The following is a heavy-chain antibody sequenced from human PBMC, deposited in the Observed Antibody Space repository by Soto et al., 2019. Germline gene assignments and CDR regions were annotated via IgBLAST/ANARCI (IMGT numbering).Heavy chain of an antibody. V-gene: IGHV4-59*08. Sequence: SETLSLTCTVSGGSISSYYWSWIRQSPGKGLEWIGYIYYSGSTNYNPSLKSRVTISVDTSKNQFSLKLSSVTAADTAVYYCARIGVSGTVVNWGQGTLVTVSS. CDR2: IYYSGST. D-gene: IGHD1-7*01. CDR1: GGSISSYY. J-gene: IGHJ4*02. CDR3: ARIGVSGTVVN.